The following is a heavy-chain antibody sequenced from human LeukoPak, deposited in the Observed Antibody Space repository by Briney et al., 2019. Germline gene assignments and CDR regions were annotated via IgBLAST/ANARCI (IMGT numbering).Heavy chain of an antibody. CDR3: ARSPYCSSTRCYAAAAGPFDY. CDR2: IIPIFGTA. V-gene: IGHV1-69*01. J-gene: IGHJ4*02. Sequence: GSSVKVSCKASGGTFSSYAISWVRQAPGKGLEWMGGIIPIFGTANYAQKFQGRVTITADESTSTAYMELSSLRSEDTAVYYCARSPYCSSTRCYAAAAGPFDYWGQGTLVTVSS. CDR1: GGTFSSYA. D-gene: IGHD2-2*01.